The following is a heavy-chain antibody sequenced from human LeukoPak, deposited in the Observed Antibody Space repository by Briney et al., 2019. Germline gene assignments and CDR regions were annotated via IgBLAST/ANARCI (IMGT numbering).Heavy chain of an antibody. D-gene: IGHD4-17*01. CDR3: ARHPPFDYGDYQYNAFDI. CDR1: GYSFTSYW. Sequence: GESLKISCKGSGYSFTSYWIGWVRQMPGKGLEWMGIIYPGDSDTRHSPSFQGQVTISADKSISTAHLQWSSLKASDTAMYYCARHPPFDYGDYQYNAFDIWGQGTMVTVSS. J-gene: IGHJ3*02. V-gene: IGHV5-51*01. CDR2: IYPGDSDT.